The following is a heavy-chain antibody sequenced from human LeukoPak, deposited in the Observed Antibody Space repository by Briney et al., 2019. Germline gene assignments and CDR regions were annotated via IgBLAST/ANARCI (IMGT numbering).Heavy chain of an antibody. CDR3: VKALWFGEAFFDF. CDR2: IKQDGGEQ. J-gene: IGHJ4*02. V-gene: IGHV3-7*01. CDR1: GYTFSGYW. D-gene: IGHD3-10*01. Sequence: GGSLRLFCAASGYTFSGYWMPWVRQAPGKGLEWVTNIKQDGGEQYYVDSMKGRFTISRDNAKNSLYLQMNSLRAEDTALYSCVKALWFGEAFFDFWGQGALVTVSS.